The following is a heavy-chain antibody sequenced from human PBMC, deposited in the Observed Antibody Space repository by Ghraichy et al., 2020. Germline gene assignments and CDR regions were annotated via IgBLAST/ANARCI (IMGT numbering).Heavy chain of an antibody. CDR1: GFTFTSYA. Sequence: GGSLRLTCAASGFTFTSYAMSWVRQAPGKGLEWVSAISGRGDNTNDADSVKGRFTISRDNSKNTLELQMNSLTVEDTAIYYCAKVRLWLRDFDLWGRGTLVTVYS. D-gene: IGHD5-18*01. J-gene: IGHJ2*01. V-gene: IGHV3-23*01. CDR3: AKVRLWLRDFDL. CDR2: ISGRGDNT.